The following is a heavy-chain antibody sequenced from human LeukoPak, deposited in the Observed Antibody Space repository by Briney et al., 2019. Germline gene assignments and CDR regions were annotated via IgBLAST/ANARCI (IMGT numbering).Heavy chain of an antibody. CDR1: GFTFSSYA. CDR3: AKDVGYSSGWTPGYYFDY. Sequence: GGSLRLSCAASGFTFSSYAMSWVRQAPGKGLERVSAISGSGGSTYYADSVKGRFTISRDNSKNTLYLQMNSLRAEDTAVYYCAKDVGYSSGWTPGYYFDYWGQGTLVTVSS. J-gene: IGHJ4*02. CDR2: ISGSGGST. V-gene: IGHV3-23*01. D-gene: IGHD6-19*01.